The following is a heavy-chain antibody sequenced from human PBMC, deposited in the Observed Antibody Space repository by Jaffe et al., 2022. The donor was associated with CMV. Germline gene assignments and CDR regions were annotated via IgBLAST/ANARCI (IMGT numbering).Heavy chain of an antibody. CDR1: GFTFSSYW. Sequence: EVQLVESGGGLVQPGGSLRLSCAASGFTFSSYWMSWVRQAPGKGLEWVANIKQDGSEKYYVDSVKGRFTISRDNAKNSLYLQMNSLRAEDTAVYYCARVEYSSSSWYYFDYWGQGTLVTVSS. CDR2: IKQDGSEK. V-gene: IGHV3-7*01. D-gene: IGHD6-6*01. CDR3: ARVEYSSSSWYYFDY. J-gene: IGHJ4*02.